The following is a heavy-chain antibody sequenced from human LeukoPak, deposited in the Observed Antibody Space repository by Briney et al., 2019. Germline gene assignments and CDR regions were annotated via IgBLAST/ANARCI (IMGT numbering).Heavy chain of an antibody. J-gene: IGHJ5*02. V-gene: IGHV2-70*11. Sequence: SGPTLVNPTQTLTLTCTFSGFSLSTSGMSVSWIRQPPGKALEWLARIDWDDDKDYSTSLKTRLTIPKDTSKNQVVLTMTNMDPVDTATYYCARASYSGSPVGFDPWGQGTLVTVSS. D-gene: IGHD1-26*01. CDR2: IDWDDDK. CDR1: GFSLSTSGMS. CDR3: ARASYSGSPVGFDP.